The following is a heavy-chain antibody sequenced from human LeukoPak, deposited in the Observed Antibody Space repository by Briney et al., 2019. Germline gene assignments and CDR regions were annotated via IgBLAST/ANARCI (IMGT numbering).Heavy chain of an antibody. Sequence: PGGSLRLSCAASGFTFDDYAMHWVRQAPGKGLEWVSLISGDGGSTYYADSVKGRFTISRDNSKNSLYLQMNSLRTEDTALHYCAKTAGVTTRYYFDYWGQGTLVTVSS. V-gene: IGHV3-43*02. D-gene: IGHD4-17*01. CDR3: AKTAGVTTRYYFDY. CDR1: GFTFDDYA. J-gene: IGHJ4*02. CDR2: ISGDGGST.